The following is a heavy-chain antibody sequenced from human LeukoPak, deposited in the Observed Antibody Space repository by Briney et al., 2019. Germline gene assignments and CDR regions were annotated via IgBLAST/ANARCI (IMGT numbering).Heavy chain of an antibody. Sequence: SETLSLTCTVSGGSISSYQWSWIRQPPGKGLDWIGYIYSSGSTKYNPSLKSRVTISIDTSKNQFSLELSSVTAADTAVYYCARLRAAADAFDIWGHGTMVTVSS. D-gene: IGHD6-25*01. CDR2: IYSSGST. CDR3: ARLRAAADAFDI. CDR1: GGSISSYQ. J-gene: IGHJ3*02. V-gene: IGHV4-59*08.